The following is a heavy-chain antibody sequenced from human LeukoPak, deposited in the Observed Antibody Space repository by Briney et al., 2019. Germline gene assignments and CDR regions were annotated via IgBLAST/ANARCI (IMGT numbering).Heavy chain of an antibody. V-gene: IGHV4-39*02. Sequence: SETLSLTCTVSGGSISSSSYYWGWIRQPPGKGLEWIGSIYYSGSTYYNPSLKSRVTISVETSRNHFSLKLSSVTAADTAVYYCAANSADYNTLGSSYKVWGQGTLVTVSS. CDR2: IYYSGST. CDR3: AANSADYNTLGSSYKV. J-gene: IGHJ4*02. D-gene: IGHD3-10*01. CDR1: GGSISSSSYY.